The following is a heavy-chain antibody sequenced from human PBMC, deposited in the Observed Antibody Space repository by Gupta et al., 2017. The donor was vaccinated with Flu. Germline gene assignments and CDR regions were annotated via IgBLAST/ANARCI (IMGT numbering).Heavy chain of an antibody. CDR2: IRSKAYGGTT. J-gene: IGHJ4*02. D-gene: IGHD2-2*01. CDR3: TRKRGCSSTSCYVGGDY. CDR1: GLPFGDEA. V-gene: IGHV3-49*04. Sequence: EVQLVVSGGGLVQPGRSLRLSCTVSGLPFGDEAMSWVRQAPGKGLEWVGFIRSKAYGGTTEYAASVKGRLTISRDDSKSIAYLQMNSLKTEDTAVYYCTRKRGCSSTSCYVGGDYWGQGTLVTVSS.